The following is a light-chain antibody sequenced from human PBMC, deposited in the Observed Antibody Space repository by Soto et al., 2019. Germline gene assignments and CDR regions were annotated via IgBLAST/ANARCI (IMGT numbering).Light chain of an antibody. CDR3: LQDYNYPRT. J-gene: IGKJ1*01. CDR1: QGISSY. Sequence: AILVTQSPSSFSASTGDRVTITCRASQGISSYLAWYQQIPGKGPKLLSYAASSLQSGVPSRSSGSGSGTDFTLTISSLQPEDFAPYYCLQDYNYPRTFAQRTKVDIK. CDR2: AAS. V-gene: IGKV1-8*01.